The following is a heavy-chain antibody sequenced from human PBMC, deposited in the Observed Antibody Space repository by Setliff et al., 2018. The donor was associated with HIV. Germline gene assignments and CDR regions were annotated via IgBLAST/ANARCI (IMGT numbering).Heavy chain of an antibody. CDR3: ARRGSLCIVSSCYHDAFDL. CDR2: ISVYNGHT. J-gene: IGHJ3*01. D-gene: IGHD2-15*01. CDR1: GYTFKVSG. V-gene: IGHV1-18*01. Sequence: GASVKVSCKASGYTFKVSGLSWVRQVPGQGLQWMGWISVYNGHTSYAPEFQDRVTMTTDTSATTAYMELRSLKFDGTAVYYCARRGSLCIVSSCYHDAFDLWGQGTMVTVSS.